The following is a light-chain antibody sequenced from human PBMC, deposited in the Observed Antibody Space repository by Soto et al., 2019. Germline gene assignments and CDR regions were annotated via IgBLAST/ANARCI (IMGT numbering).Light chain of an antibody. CDR1: SSNIGSNY. V-gene: IGLV1-47*01. CDR3: AAWDDGLSGGV. CDR2: RDN. Sequence: QSALTQPPSSSGTPGQRVTISCSGSSSNIGSNYVYWYQQLPGTAPKLLIYRDNQRPSGVPDRFSGSKSGTSASLAISGLRSEDEADYYCAAWDDGLSGGVFGTGTQLTVL. J-gene: IGLJ1*01.